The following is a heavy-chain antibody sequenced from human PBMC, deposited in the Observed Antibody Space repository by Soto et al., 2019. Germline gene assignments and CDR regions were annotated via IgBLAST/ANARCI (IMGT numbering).Heavy chain of an antibody. J-gene: IGHJ6*02. V-gene: IGHV4-59*01. D-gene: IGHD6-13*01. CDR1: GGSISSYY. CDR3: ARGPGYSSSWYHADYYYGMDV. Sequence: SETLSLTCTVSGGSISSYYWSWIRQPPGKGLEWIGYIYYSGSTNYNPSLKSRVTISVDTSKNQFSLKLSSVTAADTAVYYCARGPGYSSSWYHADYYYGMDVWGQGTTVTVSS. CDR2: IYYSGST.